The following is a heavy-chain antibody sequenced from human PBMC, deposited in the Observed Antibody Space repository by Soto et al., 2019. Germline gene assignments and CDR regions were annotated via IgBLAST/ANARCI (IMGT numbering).Heavy chain of an antibody. V-gene: IGHV3-21*01. D-gene: IGHD4-17*01. Sequence: ELQLVESGGGLVKPGGSLRLSCAASGFTFSSYSMNWVRQAPGKGLEWVSSISSSSSYIYYADSVKGRFTISRDNAKDSLYLQMNSLRAEDTAVYYCARDADYGGTTFQHWGQGTLVTVSS. CDR2: ISSSSSYI. CDR1: GFTFSSYS. J-gene: IGHJ1*01. CDR3: ARDADYGGTTFQH.